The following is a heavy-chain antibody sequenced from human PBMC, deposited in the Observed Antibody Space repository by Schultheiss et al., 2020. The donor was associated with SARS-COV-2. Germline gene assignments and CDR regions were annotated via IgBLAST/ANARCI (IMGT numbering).Heavy chain of an antibody. D-gene: IGHD2-8*01. J-gene: IGHJ4*02. V-gene: IGHV4-61*08. CDR3: ATSYCTNGVCYSSSWSRKRFDY. CDR1: GGSISSGGYY. Sequence: SETLSLTCTVSGGSISSGGYYWSWIRQHPGKGLEWIGYIYYSGSTNYNPSLKSRVTISVDTSKNQFSLKLSSVTAADTAIYYCATSYCTNGVCYSSSWSRKRFDYWGQGTLVTVSS. CDR2: IYYSGST.